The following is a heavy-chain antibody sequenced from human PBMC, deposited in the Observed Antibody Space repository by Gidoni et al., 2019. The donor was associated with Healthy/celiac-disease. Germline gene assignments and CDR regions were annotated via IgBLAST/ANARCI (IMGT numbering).Heavy chain of an antibody. CDR2: ISGSGGST. CDR3: AKGTLRRGGYYYYYGMDV. Sequence: EVQLLESGGGLVQPGGSLRLSCAASGFTFSSYAMSWVRQAPGKGLEWVSAISGSGGSTYYADSVKGRFTISRDNSKNTLYLQMNSLRAEDTAVYYCAKGTLRRGGYYYYYGMDVWGQGTTVTVSS. V-gene: IGHV3-23*01. J-gene: IGHJ6*02. D-gene: IGHD4-17*01. CDR1: GFTFSSYA.